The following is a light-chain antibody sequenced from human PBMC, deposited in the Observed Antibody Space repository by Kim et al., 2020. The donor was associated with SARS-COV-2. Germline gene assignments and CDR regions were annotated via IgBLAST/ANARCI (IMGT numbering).Light chain of an antibody. V-gene: IGKV1-5*03. CDR3: QQYDNYPWT. Sequence: ASVGDRVTITCRASQSISNWLAWYQQKPGKAPKLLISKASSLESGVPSRFSGSQSGTEFTLTISSLQPDDFANYYCQQYDNYPWTFGQGTKVDIK. CDR1: QSISNW. CDR2: KAS. J-gene: IGKJ1*01.